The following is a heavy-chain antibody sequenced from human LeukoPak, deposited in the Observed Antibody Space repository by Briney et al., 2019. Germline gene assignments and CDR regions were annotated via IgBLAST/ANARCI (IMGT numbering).Heavy chain of an antibody. CDR3: AKGPRPDITVAHTVEK. V-gene: IGHV3-23*01. CDR2: ICSRGEST. J-gene: IGHJ4*02. Sequence: GGSLILSCAASGFTFSNYAMSWVRQVPGRGLEWVSTICSRGESTCDADSVKGRFTISRDNAKNSLYLQMDSVRAEDTAVYYCAKGPRPDITVAHTVEKWGQGTLVTVSS. D-gene: IGHD6-19*01. CDR1: GFTFSNYA.